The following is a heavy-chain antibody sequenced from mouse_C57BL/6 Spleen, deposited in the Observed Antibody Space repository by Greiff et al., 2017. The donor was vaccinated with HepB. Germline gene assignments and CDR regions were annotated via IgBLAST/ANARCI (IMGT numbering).Heavy chain of an antibody. CDR2: IWRGGST. CDR1: GFSLTSYG. Sequence: VQRVESGPGLVQPSQSLSITCTVSGFSLTSYGVHWVRQSPGKGLEWLGVIWRGGSTDYNAAFMSRLSITKDNSKSQVFFKMNSLQADDTAIYYCAKGDYGRFFDVWGTGTTVTVSS. V-gene: IGHV2-5*01. D-gene: IGHD1-1*01. J-gene: IGHJ1*03. CDR3: AKGDYGRFFDV.